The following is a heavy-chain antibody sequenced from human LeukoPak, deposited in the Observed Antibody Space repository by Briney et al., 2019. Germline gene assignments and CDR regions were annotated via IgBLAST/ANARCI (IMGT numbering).Heavy chain of an antibody. Sequence: PGGSLRLSCAASGFTFSSYWMSWVRQAPGKGLEWVANIKQDGSEKYYVDSVKGRFTISRDNAKNSLYLQMNSLRAEDTAVYYCARVGGSERGPFDYWGQGTLVTVSS. J-gene: IGHJ4*02. CDR3: ARVGGSERGPFDY. CDR2: IKQDGSEK. CDR1: GFTFSSYW. D-gene: IGHD1-26*01. V-gene: IGHV3-7*01.